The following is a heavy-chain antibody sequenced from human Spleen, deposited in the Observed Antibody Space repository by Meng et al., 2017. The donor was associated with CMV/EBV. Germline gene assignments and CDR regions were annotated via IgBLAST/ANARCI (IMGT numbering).Heavy chain of an antibody. CDR1: GFNFTDYY. Sequence: LSCASSGFNFTDYYMTWMRQAPGKGLEWVSYISSSGSTIYYADSVKGRFTVSRDNAKNSLYLQMNSLRVEDTAVYYCARVTFNWFFDLWGHGTLVTVSS. D-gene: IGHD3-3*02. CDR2: ISSSGSTI. V-gene: IGHV3-11*04. CDR3: ARVTFNWFFDL. J-gene: IGHJ2*01.